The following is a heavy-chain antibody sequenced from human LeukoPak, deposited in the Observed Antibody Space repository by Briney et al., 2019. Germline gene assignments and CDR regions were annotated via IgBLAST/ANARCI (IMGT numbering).Heavy chain of an antibody. V-gene: IGHV3-48*04. J-gene: IGHJ4*02. CDR1: GFTFSTYS. Sequence: GGSLRLSCAASGFTFSTYSMNWVRQAPGKGLEWVSYISSGSGPIHYADSVKGRFTISRDNTKNSLSLQMNSLRAEDTAVYYCARDRSGYSGYECQAYWGQGTLVTVSS. D-gene: IGHD5-12*01. CDR3: ARDRSGYSGYECQAY. CDR2: ISSGSGPI.